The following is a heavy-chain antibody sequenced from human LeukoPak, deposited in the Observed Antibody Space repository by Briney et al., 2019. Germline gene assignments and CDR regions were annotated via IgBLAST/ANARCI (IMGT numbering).Heavy chain of an antibody. J-gene: IGHJ4*02. CDR3: GKVGSRAFDY. CDR1: GYTFTSCG. CDR2: ISAYNGNT. V-gene: IGHV1-18*04. Sequence: ASVKVSCKASGYTFTSCGISGVRQAPRQGLEWMVWISAYNGNTNYAQKLHGRVTLTTNTSKSTAYLDLRSLSSDDTAVYYCGKVGSRAFDYWGQGTLVTVSS. D-gene: IGHD3-10*01.